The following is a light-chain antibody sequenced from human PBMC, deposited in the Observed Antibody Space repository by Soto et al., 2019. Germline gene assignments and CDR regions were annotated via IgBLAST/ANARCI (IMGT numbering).Light chain of an antibody. CDR2: DVN. CDR3: CAYSTSGTHV. V-gene: IGLV2-14*03. CDR1: SSDVGSYDY. Sequence: QSVLTQPASVSGSLGQSITFSCTGTSSDVGSYDYVSWHQQHPGKAPKLIIYDVNNRPSGVPSRFSGSKSGNTASLIISGLQTEDEADYYCCAYSTSGTHVFGTG. J-gene: IGLJ1*01.